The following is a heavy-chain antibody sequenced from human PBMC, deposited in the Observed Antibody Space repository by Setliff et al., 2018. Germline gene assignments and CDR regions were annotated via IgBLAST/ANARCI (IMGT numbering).Heavy chain of an antibody. V-gene: IGHV1-69*13. CDR3: ARGGDTSGYYYTDYYYGMDV. Sequence: SVKVSCKASGGTFSSYAISWVRQAPGQGLEWMGGIIPIFGTANYAQKFQGRVTITADESTSTAYMELSSLTSEDTAVYYCARGGDTSGYYYTDYYYGMDVWGQGTTVTVSS. J-gene: IGHJ6*02. CDR2: IIPIFGTA. CDR1: GGTFSSYA. D-gene: IGHD3-22*01.